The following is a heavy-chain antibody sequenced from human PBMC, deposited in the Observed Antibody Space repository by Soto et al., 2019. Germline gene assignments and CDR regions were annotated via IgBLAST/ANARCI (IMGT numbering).Heavy chain of an antibody. Sequence: GGSLTLSCAGSGFTFRWYTMNWVRQAPGKGLEWVSSISSSSTYIYYADSVKGRFAISRDNAKNSLYLQMNSLRAEDSAVYYCEPFLFDSIDSWGQGTLVTVSS. D-gene: IGHD3-22*01. J-gene: IGHJ4*02. CDR2: ISSSSTYI. CDR3: EPFLFDSIDS. CDR1: GFTFRWYT. V-gene: IGHV3-21*01.